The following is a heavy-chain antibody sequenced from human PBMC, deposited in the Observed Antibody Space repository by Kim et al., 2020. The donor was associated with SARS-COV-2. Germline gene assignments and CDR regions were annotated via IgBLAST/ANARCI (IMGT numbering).Heavy chain of an antibody. D-gene: IGHD4-17*01. CDR2: INHSGST. V-gene: IGHV4-34*01. CDR1: GGSFSGYY. CDR3: ARGAFYGDWGAFDI. Sequence: SETLSLTCAVYGGSFSGYYWSWIRQPPGKGLEWIGEINHSGSTNYDPSLKSRVTISVDTSKNQFSLKLSSVTAADTAVYYCARGAFYGDWGAFDIWGQGTMVTVSS. J-gene: IGHJ3*02.